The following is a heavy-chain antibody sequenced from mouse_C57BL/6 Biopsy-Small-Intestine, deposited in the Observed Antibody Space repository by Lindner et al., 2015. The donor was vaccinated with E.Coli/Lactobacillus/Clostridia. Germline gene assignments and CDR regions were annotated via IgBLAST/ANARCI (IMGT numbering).Heavy chain of an antibody. Sequence: SVKVSCKASGYTFTSYDINWVRQATGQGLEWMGWMNPISGNTGYAQKFQGRVTMTSDTSITTAYMELSSLRSEDTAVYYCARVESCSSANCYTGGYYYGLDVWGQGTTVTVSS. V-gene: IGHV1-81*01. J-gene: IGHJ1*01. CDR1: GYTFTSYD. CDR2: MNPISGNT. CDR3: ARVESCSSANCYTGGYYYGLDV. D-gene: IGHD1-1*01.